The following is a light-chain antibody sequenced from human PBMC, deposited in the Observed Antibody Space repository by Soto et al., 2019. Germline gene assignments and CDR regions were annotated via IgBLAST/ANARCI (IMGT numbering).Light chain of an antibody. CDR1: SSDVGGYNY. CDR2: DVS. J-gene: IGLJ1*01. CDR3: SSYTSSSTKV. V-gene: IGLV2-14*01. Sequence: QSVLTQPASVSGSPGQSITISCTGTSSDVGGYNYVSWYQQHPGKAPKLMIYDVSNRPSGVSNRFSGSKSGNTAFLTISGLQAEDEADYYCSSYTSSSTKVFGTGNKVTVL.